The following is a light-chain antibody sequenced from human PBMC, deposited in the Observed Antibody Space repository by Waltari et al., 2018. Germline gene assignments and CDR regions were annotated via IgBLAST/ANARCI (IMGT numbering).Light chain of an antibody. V-gene: IGKV1-39*01. CDR3: QQSYSTPPFT. CDR2: ASS. Sequence: DIQMTQSPSSLSASVGDRVTITCRASQSSSSYLNWFQQKPGNAPKLLIYASSSLQSGVPSRFSGSGSETDFTLTISSLQPEDFATYYCQQSYSTPPFTFGPGTKVDIK. J-gene: IGKJ3*01. CDR1: QSSSSY.